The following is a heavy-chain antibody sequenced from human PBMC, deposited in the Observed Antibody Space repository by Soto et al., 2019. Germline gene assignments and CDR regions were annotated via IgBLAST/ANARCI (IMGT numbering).Heavy chain of an antibody. CDR2: ISSSGSTI. D-gene: IGHD3-16*01. CDR1: GFTFSDYY. V-gene: IGHV3-11*01. J-gene: IGHJ6*02. Sequence: GGSLRLSCAASGFTFSDYYMSWIRQAPGKGLEWVSYISSSGSTIYYADSVKGRFTISRDNAKNSLYLQMNSLRAEDTAVYYCARDAPPGTWGYYGMDVWGQGTTVTVSS. CDR3: ARDAPPGTWGYYGMDV.